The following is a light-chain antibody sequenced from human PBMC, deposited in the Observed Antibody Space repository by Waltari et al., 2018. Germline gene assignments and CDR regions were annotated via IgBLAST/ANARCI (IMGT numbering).Light chain of an antibody. V-gene: IGKV1-33*01. CDR1: QDISSY. CDR3: QQYADLPWT. Sequence: DIQMTQSPSSLSASVGDRVTITCQPSQDISSYLNWYQQKPGKAPKLLISAASNLETGVPSRFSGSRSGTDFSFTITSLQSEDIATYYCQQYADLPWTFGQGTKVEIK. J-gene: IGKJ1*01. CDR2: AAS.